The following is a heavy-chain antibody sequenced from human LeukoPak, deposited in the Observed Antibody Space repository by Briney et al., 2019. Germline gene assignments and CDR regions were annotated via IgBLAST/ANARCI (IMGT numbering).Heavy chain of an antibody. D-gene: IGHD6-13*01. CDR2: INPNSGDT. Sequence: ASVKVSCKASGYTFTGYYMHWVRQAPGQGLEWMGRINPNSGDTNYTQKFQGRGTMTRDTSISTAYMELSRLRSDDTAVYYCARARIAAAGTYRPWGQGTLVTVSS. V-gene: IGHV1-2*06. J-gene: IGHJ5*02. CDR1: GYTFTGYY. CDR3: ARARIAAAGTYRP.